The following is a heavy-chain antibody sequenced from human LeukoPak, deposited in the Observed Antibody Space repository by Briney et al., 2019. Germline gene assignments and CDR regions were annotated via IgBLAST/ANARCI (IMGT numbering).Heavy chain of an antibody. V-gene: IGHV1-69*05. CDR2: IIPIFGTA. D-gene: IGHD3-10*01. CDR3: ASLLNWFDP. J-gene: IGHJ5*02. CDR1: GGTFSSYA. Sequence: SVKVSCKASGGTFSSYAIRWVRQGPGQGLEWMGGIIPIFGTANYAQKFQGRVTITTDESTSTAYMELSSLRSEDTALYYCASLLNWFDPWGQGTLVTVSS.